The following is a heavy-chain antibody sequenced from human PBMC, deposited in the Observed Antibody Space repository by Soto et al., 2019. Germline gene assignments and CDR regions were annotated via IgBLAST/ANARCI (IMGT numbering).Heavy chain of an antibody. Sequence: ASVKVSCKASGYTFTSYGISWVRQAPGQGLEWMGWISAYNGNTNYAQKLQGRVTKTTDTSTSTAYMELRSLRSDDTAVYYCARDRLMTTVTTIWFDPWGQGTLVTVSS. D-gene: IGHD4-17*01. CDR3: ARDRLMTTVTTIWFDP. J-gene: IGHJ5*02. CDR1: GYTFTSYG. CDR2: ISAYNGNT. V-gene: IGHV1-18*01.